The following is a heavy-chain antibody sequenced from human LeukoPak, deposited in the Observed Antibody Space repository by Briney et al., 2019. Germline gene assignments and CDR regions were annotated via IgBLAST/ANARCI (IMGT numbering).Heavy chain of an antibody. Sequence: SETLSLTCTVSGGSISSYYWSWIRQPAGKGLEWLGRIYTSGSTNYNPSLKSRVTMSVDTSKNQFSLKLSSVTAADTAVYYCARDSSLLRFLEWVYFDYWGQGTLVTVSS. D-gene: IGHD3-3*01. V-gene: IGHV4-4*07. J-gene: IGHJ4*02. CDR1: GGSISSYY. CDR3: ARDSSLLRFLEWVYFDY. CDR2: IYTSGST.